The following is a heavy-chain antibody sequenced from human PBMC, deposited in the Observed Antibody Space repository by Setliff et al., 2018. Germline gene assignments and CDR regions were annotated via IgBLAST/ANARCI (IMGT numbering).Heavy chain of an antibody. CDR3: TTDRAGCYGTTCFNAFEI. V-gene: IGHV3-15*07. D-gene: IGHD2-2*01. CDR2: IKSKTDGGSI. J-gene: IGHJ3*02. CDR1: GFTFSYAR. Sequence: GGSLRLSCAVSGFTFSYARMHWVRQAPGKGLEWVGRIKSKTDGGSIDYAAPVKDRFTISRDDSKATLYLYMDSLKTEDTAVYYCTTDRAGCYGTTCFNAFEIWCHGTMVTVSS.